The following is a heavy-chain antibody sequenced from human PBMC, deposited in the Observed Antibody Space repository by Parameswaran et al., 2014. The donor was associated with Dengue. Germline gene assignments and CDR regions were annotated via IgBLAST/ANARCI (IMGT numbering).Heavy chain of an antibody. Sequence: GSLRLSCAASGFTFSSYWMHWVRQAPGKGLVWVSRMKSDGSSIDYADSVKGRFTISRDNAKNTLYLQMNSLRAEDTAVYYCARGMSSSRYNWFDPWGQGTLVTVSS. CDR2: MKSDGSSI. J-gene: IGHJ5*02. D-gene: IGHD6-13*01. CDR3: ARGMSSSRYNWFDP. CDR1: GFTFSSYW. V-gene: IGHV3-74*01.